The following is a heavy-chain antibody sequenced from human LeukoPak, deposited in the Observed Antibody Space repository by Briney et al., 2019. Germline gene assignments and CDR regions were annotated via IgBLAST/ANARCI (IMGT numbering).Heavy chain of an antibody. J-gene: IGHJ4*02. CDR3: ARGQDDFWSGYAGFDY. Sequence: ASETLSLTCTVSGGSISSYYWSWIRQPPGKGLEWIGYIYYSGSTNYNPSLKSRVTLSVDTSKNQFSLKLSSVTAADTAVYYCARGQDDFWSGYAGFDYWGQGTLVTVSS. V-gene: IGHV4-59*01. D-gene: IGHD3-3*01. CDR1: GGSISSYY. CDR2: IYYSGST.